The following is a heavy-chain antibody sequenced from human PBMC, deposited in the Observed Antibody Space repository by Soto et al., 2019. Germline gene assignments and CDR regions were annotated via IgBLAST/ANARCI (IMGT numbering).Heavy chain of an antibody. V-gene: IGHV4-4*02. CDR1: GGSISSSNW. CDR3: ARVRGTAMLKGADY. D-gene: IGHD5-18*01. J-gene: IGHJ4*02. CDR2: IYHSGST. Sequence: PSETLSLTCAVSGGSISSSNWRSWVRQPPGKGLEWIGEIYHSGSTNYNPSLKSRVTISVDKSKNQFSLKLSSVTAADTAVYYCARVRGTAMLKGADYWGQGTLVTVSS.